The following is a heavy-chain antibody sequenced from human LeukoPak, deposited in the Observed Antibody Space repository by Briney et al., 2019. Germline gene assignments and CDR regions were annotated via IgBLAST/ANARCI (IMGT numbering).Heavy chain of an antibody. V-gene: IGHV4-4*09. Sequence: SETLSLTCTVSGGSISRYYWSWIRQPPGKGLEWIGYIYTSGSTNYNPSLKSRGTISVDTSRNQFSLKLSSVTAADTAVYYCARQSIYDVDTAMGVLYYFDYWGQGTLVTVSS. J-gene: IGHJ4*02. CDR2: IYTSGST. CDR1: GGSISRYY. CDR3: ARQSIYDVDTAMGVLYYFDY. D-gene: IGHD5-18*01.